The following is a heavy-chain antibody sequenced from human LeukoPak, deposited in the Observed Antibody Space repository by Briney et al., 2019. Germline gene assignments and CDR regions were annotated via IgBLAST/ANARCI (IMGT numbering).Heavy chain of an antibody. V-gene: IGHV4-30-4*08. Sequence: SETLSLTCTVSGGSISSGDYYWSSIRQPPGKGLEWIGYIYYSGSTYYNPSLKSRVTISVDTSKNQFSLKLSSVTAADTAVYYCASRGGYLAYFDLWGRGTLVTVSS. D-gene: IGHD2-15*01. CDR3: ASRGGYLAYFDL. CDR2: IYYSGST. CDR1: GGSISSGDYY. J-gene: IGHJ2*01.